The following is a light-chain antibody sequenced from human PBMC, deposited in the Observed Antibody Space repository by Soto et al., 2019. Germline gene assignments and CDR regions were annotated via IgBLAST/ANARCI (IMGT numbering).Light chain of an antibody. V-gene: IGKV1-33*01. CDR3: QQSHILPLT. J-gene: IGKJ3*01. CDR1: QYISNH. CDR2: DAS. Sequence: DIQMTQSPSSLSASVGDRATITCQASQYISNHLIWYQQKPGKAPKFLIYDASNLETGGPSRFSGSGSGTDFTLSISRLQPEDVATYFCQQSHILPLTFCPGTKVGIK.